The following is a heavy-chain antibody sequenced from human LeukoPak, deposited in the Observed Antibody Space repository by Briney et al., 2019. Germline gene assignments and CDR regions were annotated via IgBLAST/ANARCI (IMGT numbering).Heavy chain of an antibody. CDR3: ARSPNPTMVSDNWFDP. CDR2: ISGYNGNT. CDR1: GYTFTSYG. Sequence: GASVKLSCKASGYTFTSYGISWVRQAPGQGLEWMGWISGYNGNTNYAQKLQGRVTMTTDTSTSTAYMELRSLRSDATAVYYCARSPNPTMVSDNWFDPWGQGTLVTVSS. J-gene: IGHJ5*02. D-gene: IGHD2-8*01. V-gene: IGHV1-18*01.